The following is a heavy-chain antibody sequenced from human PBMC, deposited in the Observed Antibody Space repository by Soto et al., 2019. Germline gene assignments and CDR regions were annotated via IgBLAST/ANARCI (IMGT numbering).Heavy chain of an antibody. Sequence: GSLRLSCAASGFTFSSYAMSWVRQAPGKGLEWVSAISGSGGSTYYADSVKGRFTISRDNSKNTLYLQMNSLRAEDTAVYYCAKDSPYTIFGVVIRPNNWFDPWGQGTLVTVSS. V-gene: IGHV3-23*01. CDR1: GFTFSSYA. CDR2: ISGSGGST. CDR3: AKDSPYTIFGVVIRPNNWFDP. J-gene: IGHJ5*02. D-gene: IGHD3-3*01.